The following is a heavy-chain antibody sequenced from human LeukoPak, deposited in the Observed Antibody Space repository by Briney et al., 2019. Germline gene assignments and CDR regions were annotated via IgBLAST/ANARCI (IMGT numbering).Heavy chain of an antibody. J-gene: IGHJ4*02. CDR3: AKKAYEILTAWDPKTFDY. D-gene: IGHD3-9*01. CDR2: ISYDGSNK. Sequence: PGGSLRLSCAASGFTFSSYVMHWVRQAPGKGLEWVAVISYDGSNKYYADSVQGRFTISRDNSKNTLYLQMNSLRPEATVLYFKAKKAYEILTAWDPKTFDYWGQGALVTVSS. CDR1: GFTFSSYV. V-gene: IGHV3-30-3*01.